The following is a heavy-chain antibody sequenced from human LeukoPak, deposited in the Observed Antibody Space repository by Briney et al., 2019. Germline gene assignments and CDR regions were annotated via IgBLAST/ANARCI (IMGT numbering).Heavy chain of an antibody. CDR3: AREPRDIVVVPAALGNWFDP. J-gene: IGHJ5*02. D-gene: IGHD2-2*01. CDR1: GGTFSSYA. Sequence: SVKVSCKASGGTFSSYAISWVRQAPGQGLEWMGSIIPIFGTANYAQKFQGRVTITTDESTSTAYMELSSLRSEDTAVYYCAREPRDIVVVPAALGNWFDPWGRGTLVTVSS. V-gene: IGHV1-69*05. CDR2: IIPIFGTA.